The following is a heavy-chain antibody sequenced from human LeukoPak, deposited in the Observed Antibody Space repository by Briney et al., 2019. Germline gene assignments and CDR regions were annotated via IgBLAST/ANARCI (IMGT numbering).Heavy chain of an antibody. V-gene: IGHV4-4*07. Sequence: SETLSLTCTVSGVSISRYYWSCIRQPAGKGLEWIGRIYTSGSTNYSPSFKSRVTMSEDTSKNQLSLRLSSVTAADTAVYYCARDVIYDSSDYLDFWGQGILVTVSS. CDR1: GVSISRYY. J-gene: IGHJ4*02. D-gene: IGHD3-22*01. CDR3: ARDVIYDSSDYLDF. CDR2: IYTSGST.